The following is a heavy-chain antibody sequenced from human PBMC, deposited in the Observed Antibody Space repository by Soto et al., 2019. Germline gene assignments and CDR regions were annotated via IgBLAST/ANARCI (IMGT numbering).Heavy chain of an antibody. CDR2: IRSKANSYAT. CDR3: TRNGHSNHPNRFEP. CDR1: VFTFSGSA. V-gene: IGHV3-73*01. J-gene: IGHJ5*02. D-gene: IGHD6-13*01. Sequence: PGGSLRLSCASSVFTFSGSAMHCVRHSSGKGLEWVGRIRSKANSYATAYAASVKGRFTISRDDSKNTAYLQMNSLKTEDTAVYYCTRNGHSNHPNRFEPWGQGTLVTVSS.